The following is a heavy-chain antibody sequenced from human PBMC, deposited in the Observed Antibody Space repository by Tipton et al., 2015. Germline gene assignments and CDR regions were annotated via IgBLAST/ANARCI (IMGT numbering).Heavy chain of an antibody. Sequence: SLRLSCAASGFTFSDYAMTWVRQAPGKGLEWVSGIPGGGDSTYYADSVKGRFTISRDNSKNTLYLEVNSLRAEDTAVYYCAKHTGVVIHRTWSDPWGQGTLLTVSS. CDR3: AKHTGVVIHRTWSDP. CDR2: IPGGGDST. D-gene: IGHD3-3*01. V-gene: IGHV3-23*01. J-gene: IGHJ5*02. CDR1: GFTFSDYA.